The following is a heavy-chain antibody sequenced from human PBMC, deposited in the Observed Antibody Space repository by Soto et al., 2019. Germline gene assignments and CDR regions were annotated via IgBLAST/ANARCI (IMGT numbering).Heavy chain of an antibody. D-gene: IGHD2-15*01. CDR2: IIPIFGTA. Sequence: SVKVSCKASGGTFSSYAISWVRQAPGQGLEWMGGIIPIFGTANYAQKFQGRVTITADESTSTAYMELSGLRSEDTAVYYCARNYSPYYYYGMDVWGQGTTVTVSS. CDR1: GGTFSSYA. CDR3: ARNYSPYYYYGMDV. V-gene: IGHV1-69*13. J-gene: IGHJ6*02.